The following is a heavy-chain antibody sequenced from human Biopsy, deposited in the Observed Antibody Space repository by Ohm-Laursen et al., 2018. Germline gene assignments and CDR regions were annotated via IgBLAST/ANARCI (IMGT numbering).Heavy chain of an antibody. CDR2: SSGGVTI. D-gene: IGHD4-23*01. J-gene: IGHJ6*02. CDR3: ARDTRWSPYSMDV. Sequence: SLRLSCAASGFRFSDYPMRWIRQAPGRRLEWVSYSSGGVTIYYGGSMKGRVTISRDNAKNSLYLQMHSLRAKDTAVYYCARDTRWSPYSMDVWGQGTTVTVSS. V-gene: IGHV3-11*01. CDR1: GFRFSDYP.